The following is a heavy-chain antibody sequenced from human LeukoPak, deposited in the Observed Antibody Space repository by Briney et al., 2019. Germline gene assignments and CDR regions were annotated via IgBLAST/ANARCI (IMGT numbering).Heavy chain of an antibody. CDR3: ARDPSGSFDS. CDR2: IMGGSGGST. J-gene: IGHJ5*01. D-gene: IGHD1-26*01. CDR1: GFTFSSYA. V-gene: IGHV3-23*01. Sequence: GSLRLSCAASGFTFSSYAMSWIRQSAGKGLEWVSTIMGGSGGSTHYADSVRGRFTVSRDNSRSTLWLQMDSLRAEDTAVYYCARDPSGSFDSWGQGILVTVSS.